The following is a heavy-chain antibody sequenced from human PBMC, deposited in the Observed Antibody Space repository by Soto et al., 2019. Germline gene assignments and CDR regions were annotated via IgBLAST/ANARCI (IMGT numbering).Heavy chain of an antibody. Sequence: QVQLVQSWAEVKKPGSSVKVSCKASGGTFSSYAISWVRQAPGQGLEWMGGIIPIFGTANYAQKFQGRVTITADESTSTAYMELSSLRSEDTAVYYCARCEPPEGRQLGPACAFDIWGQGTMVTVSS. CDR2: IIPIFGTA. CDR1: GGTFSSYA. J-gene: IGHJ3*02. CDR3: ARCEPPEGRQLGPACAFDI. V-gene: IGHV1-69*01. D-gene: IGHD6-6*01.